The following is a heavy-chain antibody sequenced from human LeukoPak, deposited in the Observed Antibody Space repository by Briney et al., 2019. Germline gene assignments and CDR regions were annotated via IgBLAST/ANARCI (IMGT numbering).Heavy chain of an antibody. J-gene: IGHJ5*02. V-gene: IGHV4-59*11. CDR2: IYYSGST. CDR3: ARDTTGA. D-gene: IGHD1-14*01. Sequence: SETLSLTCTVSGGSISSHYWSWIRQPPGKGLEWIGYIYYSGSTNYNPSLKSRVTISVDTSKNQFSLKLSSVTAADTAVYYCARDTTGAWGQGTLVTVSS. CDR1: GGSISSHY.